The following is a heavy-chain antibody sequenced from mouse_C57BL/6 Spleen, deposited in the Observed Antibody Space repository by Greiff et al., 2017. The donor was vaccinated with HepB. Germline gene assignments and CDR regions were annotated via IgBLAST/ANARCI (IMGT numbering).Heavy chain of an antibody. Sequence: QVQLQQPGAELVKPGASVKLPCKASGYTFTSYWMHWVKQRPGQGLEWIGMIHPNSGSTNYNEKFKSKATLTVDKSSSTAYMQLSSLTSEDSAVYYCARSEDYYGSWFAYWGQGTLVTVSA. D-gene: IGHD1-1*01. CDR3: ARSEDYYGSWFAY. CDR2: IHPNSGST. CDR1: GYTFTSYW. V-gene: IGHV1-64*01. J-gene: IGHJ3*01.